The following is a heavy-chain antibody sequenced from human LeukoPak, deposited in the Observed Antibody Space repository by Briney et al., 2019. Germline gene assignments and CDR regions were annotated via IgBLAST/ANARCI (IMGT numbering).Heavy chain of an antibody. CDR1: GYTFTSYG. CDR3: PKTAYDILNWWFDP. J-gene: IGHJ5*02. V-gene: IGHV1-18*01. Sequence: GASVKVSCKASGYTFTSYGISWLRQPPGQGLEWMGCISAYNGNTNYAQKLQGRVTMTTDTSTSTAYMELRSLRSDDTVVFFKPKTAYDILNWWFDPWGQGTLVTVSS. CDR2: ISAYNGNT. D-gene: IGHD3-9*01.